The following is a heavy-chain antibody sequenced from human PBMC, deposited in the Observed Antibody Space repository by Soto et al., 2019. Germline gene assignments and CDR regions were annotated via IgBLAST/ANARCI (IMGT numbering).Heavy chain of an antibody. V-gene: IGHV1-3*05. CDR1: GYTFTSYA. D-gene: IGHD2-15*01. J-gene: IGHJ4*02. CDR3: ARGESVVGDY. CDR2: INAGNGNT. Sequence: QVQLVQSGAEEKKPGASVKVSCKASGYTFTSYAMHWVRQAPGQRLEWMGWINAGNGNTKCSQKFQDRGTITRDTSASTAYMELSSLRSEDTAVYYCARGESVVGDYWGQGTLVTVSS.